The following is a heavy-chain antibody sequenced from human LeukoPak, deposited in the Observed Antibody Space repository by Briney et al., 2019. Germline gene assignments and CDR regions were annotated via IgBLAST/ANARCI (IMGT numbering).Heavy chain of an antibody. J-gene: IGHJ5*02. CDR2: IFPGDSRT. Sequence: GESLKISCKGAGYSSTSYWIGWVRQMPGKGLEWMGVIFPGDSRTRYNPSFQGQVTISVDKSISTAYLQWVSLKASDTAMYYCACRDLTSTWSYPWGQGTLVTVSS. V-gene: IGHV5-51*01. CDR3: ACRDLTSTWSYP. D-gene: IGHD2-2*01. CDR1: GYSSTSYW.